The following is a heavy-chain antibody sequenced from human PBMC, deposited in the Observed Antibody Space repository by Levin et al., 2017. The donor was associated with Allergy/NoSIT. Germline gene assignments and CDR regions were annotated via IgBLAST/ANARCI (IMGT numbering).Heavy chain of an antibody. CDR2: VSAYNGIT. CDR3: ARDRDYARKADFDH. Sequence: AASVKVSCGTSGFSFTTYGFTWVRQAPGQGLDWVGWVSAYNGITIYAQKFQGRVTMTTDPSTKTAYMELRSLRSDDTAVYYCARDRDYARKADFDHWGQGTLVTVSS. CDR1: GFSFTTYG. J-gene: IGHJ4*02. D-gene: IGHD3-16*01. V-gene: IGHV1-18*01.